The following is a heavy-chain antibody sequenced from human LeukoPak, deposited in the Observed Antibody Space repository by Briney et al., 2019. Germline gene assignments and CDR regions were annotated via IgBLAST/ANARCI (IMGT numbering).Heavy chain of an antibody. CDR2: VHYSGNT. CDR1: GGSISSGSYY. D-gene: IGHD3-10*01. V-gene: IGHV4-61*01. J-gene: IGHJ5*02. Sequence: PSETLSLTCTVSGGSISSGSYYWSWIRQPPGKGLEWIGYVHYSGNTNYNPSLKSRVTMSVDTSKNQFSLKLTSVTAADTAVYYCARRTASLYVSGSRNWFDPWGQGTLVTVSS. CDR3: ARRTASLYVSGSRNWFDP.